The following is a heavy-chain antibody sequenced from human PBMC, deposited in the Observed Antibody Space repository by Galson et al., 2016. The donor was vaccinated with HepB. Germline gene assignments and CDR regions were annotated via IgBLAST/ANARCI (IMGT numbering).Heavy chain of an antibody. CDR3: AHVLAVPAFLSGYFHYYALDV. CDR1: GFSLSSSGVA. D-gene: IGHD6-19*01. V-gene: IGHV2-5*02. J-gene: IGHJ6*02. CDR2: IYWDDDK. Sequence: PALVKPTQTLTLTCTFSGFSLSSSGVAVHWIRQPPGRALEWLALIYWDDDKRYNPSLESRLTITKDTSKNQVVLTRTNVDPVDTGTYYCAHVLAVPAFLSGYFHYYALDVWGQGTTVTVSS.